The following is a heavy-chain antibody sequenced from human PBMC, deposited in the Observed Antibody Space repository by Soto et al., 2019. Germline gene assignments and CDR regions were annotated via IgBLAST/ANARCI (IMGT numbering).Heavy chain of an antibody. Sequence: PAASVKVSCKASGGTFSSYAISWVRQAPGQGLEWMGGIIPIFGTANYAQKFQGRVTITADKSTSTAYMELSSLRSEDTAVYYCARLPGRGDIVASYYGMDVWGQGTTVTVSS. CDR1: GGTFSSYA. CDR3: ARLPGRGDIVASYYGMDV. D-gene: IGHD5-12*01. V-gene: IGHV1-69*06. CDR2: IIPIFGTA. J-gene: IGHJ6*02.